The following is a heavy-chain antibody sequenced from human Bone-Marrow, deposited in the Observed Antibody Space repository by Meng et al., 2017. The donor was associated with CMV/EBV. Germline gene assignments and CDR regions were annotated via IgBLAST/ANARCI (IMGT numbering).Heavy chain of an antibody. CDR1: GFTFSSYA. Sequence: GGSLRLSCAASGFTFSSYAMSWVRQAPGKGLEWVSVIYSGGSSTYYADSVKGRFTISRDNSKNTLYLQMNSLRAEDTAVYYCARWEQLDYWGQGTLVTVSS. V-gene: IGHV3-23*03. CDR2: IYSGGSST. D-gene: IGHD1-26*01. CDR3: ARWEQLDY. J-gene: IGHJ4*02.